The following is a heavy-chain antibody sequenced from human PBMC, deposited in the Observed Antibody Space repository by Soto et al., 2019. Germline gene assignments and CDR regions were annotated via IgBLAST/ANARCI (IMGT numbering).Heavy chain of an antibody. V-gene: IGHV1-2*04. CDR1: GYTFTGYY. CDR2: INPNSGGT. J-gene: IGHJ4*02. D-gene: IGHD3-3*01. CDR3: ARGIFGVVIDFDY. Sequence: ASVKVSCKASGYTFTGYYMHWVRQAPGQGLEWMGWINPNSGGTNYAQKFQGWVTMTRDTSISTAYTELSRLRSDDTAVYYCARGIFGVVIDFDYWGQGTLVTVSS.